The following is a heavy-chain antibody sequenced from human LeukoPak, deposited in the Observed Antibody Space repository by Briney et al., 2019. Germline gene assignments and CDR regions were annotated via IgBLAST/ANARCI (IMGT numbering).Heavy chain of an antibody. D-gene: IGHD5/OR15-5a*01. CDR2: ISYDGSNK. CDR3: ARDGPESVYDGEGFFDY. J-gene: IGHJ4*02. CDR1: GFTYSSYA. V-gene: IGHV3-30-3*01. Sequence: GGSLRLSCAASGFTYSSYAMHWVRQAPGKGLEWVAVISYDGSNKYYADSVKGRFTISRDNSKNTLYLQMNSLRAEDTAVYYCARDGPESVYDGEGFFDYWGQGTLVTVSS.